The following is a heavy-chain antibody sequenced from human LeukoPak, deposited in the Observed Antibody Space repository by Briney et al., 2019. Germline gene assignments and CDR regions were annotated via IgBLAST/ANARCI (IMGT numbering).Heavy chain of an antibody. CDR3: ARRGPESGSSRGRYFDL. Sequence: SETLSLTCAVSGGSLSSHYWNWIRQAAGKRLEWLGFVSYSGYTDYNPSLKSRITLSVDKSRNQFSLRLNSVTAADTAIYYCARRGPESGSSRGRYFDLWGRGTPVTVSS. CDR2: VSYSGYT. CDR1: GGSLSSHY. D-gene: IGHD5-12*01. V-gene: IGHV4-59*08. J-gene: IGHJ2*01.